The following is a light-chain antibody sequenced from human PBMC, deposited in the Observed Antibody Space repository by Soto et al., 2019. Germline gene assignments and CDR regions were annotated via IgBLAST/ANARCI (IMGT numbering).Light chain of an antibody. J-gene: IGKJ1*01. CDR1: QSIVRW. V-gene: IGKV1-5*01. CDR2: DAS. CDR3: QQYNSYSRT. Sequence: DIQMTQSPSTLSASVGDRVTITCRASQSIVRWLAWYQQKPGKAPKLLIYDASSLESGVPSRFSGSGSGTEFTLTIRRLQPDDFATYYCQQYNSYSRTFGQGTKVEIK.